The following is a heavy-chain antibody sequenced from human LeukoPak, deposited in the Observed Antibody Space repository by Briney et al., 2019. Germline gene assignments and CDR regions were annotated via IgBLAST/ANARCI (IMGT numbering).Heavy chain of an antibody. D-gene: IGHD5-12*01. J-gene: IGHJ4*02. CDR1: GGSISSGGYS. Sequence: PSETLSLTCAVSGGSISSGGYSWSWIRQPPGKGLEWIGYIYYSGSTYYNPSLKSRVTISVDTSKNQFSLKLSSVTAADTAVYYCARHPISGYYYFDYWGQGTLVTVSS. CDR3: ARHPISGYYYFDY. CDR2: IYYSGST. V-gene: IGHV4-30-2*03.